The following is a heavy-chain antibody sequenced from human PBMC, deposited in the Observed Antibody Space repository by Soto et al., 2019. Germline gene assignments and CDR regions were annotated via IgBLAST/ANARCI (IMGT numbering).Heavy chain of an antibody. D-gene: IGHD2-21*02. CDR2: IIPIFGTA. V-gene: IGHV1-69*12. CDR3: ARGRAYCGGDCYPYNWFVP. CDR1: GGTFSSYA. Sequence: QVQLVQSGAEVKKPGSSVKVSCKASGGTFSSYAISWVRQAPGQGLEWMGGIIPIFGTANYAQKFQGRVTITADDXXSXAXXELSSLRSEDTAVYYCARGRAYCGGDCYPYNWFVPWGQGTLVTVSS. J-gene: IGHJ5*02.